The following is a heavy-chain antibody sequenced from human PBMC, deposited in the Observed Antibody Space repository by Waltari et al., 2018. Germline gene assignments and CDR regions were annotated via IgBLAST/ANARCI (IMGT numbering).Heavy chain of an antibody. CDR2: ISPLLGKT. D-gene: IGHD6-13*01. J-gene: IGHJ3*02. Sequence: QVQLLQSGAEVKKPGSSVKVSCKASGGSFRNYAISWGRQAPGQGLEWMGGISPLLGKTNYAQNFQGRLTITADESTTMAYMDLSSLRFEDTAVYYCARGSYSSSWFNLKAFHIWGQGTMVTVSS. CDR1: GGSFRNYA. V-gene: IGHV1-69*01. CDR3: ARGSYSSSWFNLKAFHI.